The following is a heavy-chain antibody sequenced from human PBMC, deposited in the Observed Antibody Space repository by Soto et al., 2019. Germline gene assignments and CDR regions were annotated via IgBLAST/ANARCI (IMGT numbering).Heavy chain of an antibody. CDR1: GGTFSSYA. D-gene: IGHD6-19*01. J-gene: IGHJ5*02. CDR3: ARASYSSGWYLFNWFDP. Sequence: GPPVKVSCKASGGTFSSYAISWVRQAPGQGLEWMGEIIPIFGTANYAQKFQGRVTITADESTSTAYMELSSLRSEDTAVYYCARASYSSGWYLFNWFDPWGQGTLVTVSS. V-gene: IGHV1-69*13. CDR2: IIPIFGTA.